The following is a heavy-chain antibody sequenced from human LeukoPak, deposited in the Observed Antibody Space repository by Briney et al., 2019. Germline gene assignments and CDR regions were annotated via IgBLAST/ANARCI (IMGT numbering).Heavy chain of an antibody. CDR2: IYPGDSDT. J-gene: IGHJ4*02. CDR3: ARLEYCSGGSCYGFSYFDY. D-gene: IGHD2-15*01. V-gene: IGHV5-51*01. Sequence: GESLKISCKGSGYSFTSYWIGWVRQMPGKGLEWMGIIYPGDSDTRYSSSFQGQVTISADKSISTAYLQWSSLKASDTAMYYCARLEYCSGGSCYGFSYFDYWGQGTLVTVSS. CDR1: GYSFTSYW.